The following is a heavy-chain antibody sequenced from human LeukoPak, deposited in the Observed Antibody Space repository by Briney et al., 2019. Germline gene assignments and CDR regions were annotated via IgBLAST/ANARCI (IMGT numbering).Heavy chain of an antibody. CDR2: INPSGGST. Sequence: RASVTVSCKASGYTFTSYYMHWVRQAPGQGVEWMGVINPSGGSTNYAQKFQGRVTMTRDTSTSTVYMELSSLRSEDTAVYYCARGFYSSGWYGYSQHWGQGTLVTVSS. CDR1: GYTFTSYY. CDR3: ARGFYSSGWYGYSQH. D-gene: IGHD6-19*01. J-gene: IGHJ1*01. V-gene: IGHV1-46*01.